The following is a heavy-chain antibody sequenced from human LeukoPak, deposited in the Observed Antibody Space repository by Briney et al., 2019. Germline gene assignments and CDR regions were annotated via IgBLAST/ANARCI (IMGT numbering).Heavy chain of an antibody. CDR2: ISYDGSNK. CDR3: ARQSPFGDYDY. Sequence: GGSLRLSCAASGFTFSSYAMHWVRQAPGKGLEWVAVISYDGSNKYYADSVKGRFTISRDNSKHTLYLQMNSLRAEDTAVYYCARQSPFGDYDYWGQGTLVTVSS. D-gene: IGHD4-17*01. V-gene: IGHV3-30-3*01. CDR1: GFTFSSYA. J-gene: IGHJ4*02.